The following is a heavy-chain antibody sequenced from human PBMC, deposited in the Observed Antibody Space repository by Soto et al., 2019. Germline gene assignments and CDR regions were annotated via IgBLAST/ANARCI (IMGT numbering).Heavy chain of an antibody. D-gene: IGHD6-19*01. CDR2: INPSGGST. CDR1: GYTFTSYY. V-gene: IGHV1-46*01. J-gene: IGHJ4*02. Sequence: GASVKVSCKASGYTFTSYYMHWVRQAPGQGLEWMGIINPSGGSTSYAQKFQGRVTMTGDTSTSTVYMELSSLRSEDTAVYYCARDPGIAVAAGYFDYWGQGTLVTVSS. CDR3: ARDPGIAVAAGYFDY.